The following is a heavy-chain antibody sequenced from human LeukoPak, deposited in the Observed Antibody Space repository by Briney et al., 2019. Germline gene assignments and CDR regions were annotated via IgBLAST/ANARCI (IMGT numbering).Heavy chain of an antibody. CDR2: ISYDGRNK. V-gene: IGHV3-30*18. J-gene: IGHJ4*02. CDR1: GFTFSTCE. CDR3: AKKLLKWETGAYFDY. D-gene: IGHD7-27*01. Sequence: PGGSLRLSCAASGFTFSTCEMTWVRQAPGKGLEWVAVISYDGRNKYYADSVKGRFTISRDNSKNTLYLQMNSLRAEDTAVYYCAKKLLKWETGAYFDYWGQGTLVTVSS.